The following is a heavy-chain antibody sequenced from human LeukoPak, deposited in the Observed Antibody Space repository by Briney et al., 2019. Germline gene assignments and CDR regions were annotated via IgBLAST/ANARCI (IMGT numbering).Heavy chain of an antibody. Sequence: GASVKASCKASGGTFSSYAISWVRQAPGQGLEWMGRIIPILGIANYAQKFQGRVTITADKSTSTAYMELSSLRSEDTAVYYCARVADTAMVQYYFDYWGQGTLVTVSS. CDR3: ARVADTAMVQYYFDY. J-gene: IGHJ4*02. CDR2: IIPILGIA. CDR1: GGTFSSYA. D-gene: IGHD5-18*01. V-gene: IGHV1-69*04.